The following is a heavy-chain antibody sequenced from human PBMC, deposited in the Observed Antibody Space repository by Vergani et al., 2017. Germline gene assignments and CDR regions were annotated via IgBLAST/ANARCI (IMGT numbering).Heavy chain of an antibody. V-gene: IGHV3-48*01. CDR3: ARQSRDVFCTNRVCPLGY. CDR1: GSTFSSYA. CDR2: ISRSSSTI. J-gene: IGHJ4*02. D-gene: IGHD2-8*01. Sequence: ELQLVESGGGLVQPGGSLRLSCAASGSTFSSYAMNWVRQAPGKGLEWVSYISRSSSTIYYADSVKGRFTISRDNAKNSLHLQMNNLRAEDTAVYYCARQSRDVFCTNRVCPLGYWGQGALVTVSS.